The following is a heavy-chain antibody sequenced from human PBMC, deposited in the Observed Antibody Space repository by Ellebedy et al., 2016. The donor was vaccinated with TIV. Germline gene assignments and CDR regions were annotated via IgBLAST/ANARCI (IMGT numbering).Heavy chain of an antibody. J-gene: IGHJ4*02. CDR3: AKELSLWRQVWLQGNFDY. CDR2: ISGSAGST. V-gene: IGHV3-23*01. CDR1: GFTFNDYA. Sequence: PGGSLRLSCAASGFTFNDYAMSWVRQAPGKGLEWVSFISGSAGSTYYADSVKGRFTISRDNSKNTLHLQMNSLSAEDTAVYYCAKELSLWRQVWLQGNFDYWGQGTLVTVSS. D-gene: IGHD5-18*01.